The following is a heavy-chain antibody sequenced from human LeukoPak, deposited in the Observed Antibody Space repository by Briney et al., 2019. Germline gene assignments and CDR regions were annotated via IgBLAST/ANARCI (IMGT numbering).Heavy chain of an antibody. Sequence: SETLSLTCTVSGGSISSGSYYWSWIRQPAGKGLECIGRIYTTGSTNYNPSLKSRVTISVDTSKNQFSLKLSSVTAADTAVYYCARGAASGNFDYRGQGTLVTVSS. D-gene: IGHD1-26*01. V-gene: IGHV4-61*02. CDR3: ARGAASGNFDY. CDR1: GGSISSGSYY. CDR2: IYTTGST. J-gene: IGHJ4*02.